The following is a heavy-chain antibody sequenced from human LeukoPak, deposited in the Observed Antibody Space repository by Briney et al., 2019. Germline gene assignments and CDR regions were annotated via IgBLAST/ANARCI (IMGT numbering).Heavy chain of an antibody. D-gene: IGHD3-16*01. CDR2: IKRDGSEK. CDR1: GFTFSSYW. Sequence: GGSLRLSCAASGFTFSSYWMSRVRQAPGKGLEWVANIKRDGSEKYYVDSVKGRFTISRDNAKNSLYLQMSNLRAEDTAVYFCARGGGLDVWGQGATVTVSS. J-gene: IGHJ6*02. CDR3: ARGGGLDV. V-gene: IGHV3-7*03.